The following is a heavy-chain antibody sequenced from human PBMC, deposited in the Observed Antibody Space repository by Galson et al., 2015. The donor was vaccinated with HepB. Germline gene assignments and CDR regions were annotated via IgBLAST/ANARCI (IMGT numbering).Heavy chain of an antibody. CDR1: GFRFSGSG. CDR3: TVGDLVLVVPAMNAFDL. J-gene: IGHJ3*01. CDR2: IRNKANNYAT. D-gene: IGHD2-15*01. V-gene: IGHV3-73*01. Sequence: SLRLSCAASGFRFSGSGMHWVRQASGKGLEWVGRIRNKANNYATTYAESVRGRFTISRDDSRNTAYLQLNSLKTEDTAVYYCTVGDLVLVVPAMNAFDLWGQGTMVTVSS.